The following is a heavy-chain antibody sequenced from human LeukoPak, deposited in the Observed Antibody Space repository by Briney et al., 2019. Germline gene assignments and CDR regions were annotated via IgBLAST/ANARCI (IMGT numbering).Heavy chain of an antibody. D-gene: IGHD1-14*01. CDR3: ARDSPEGFDY. Sequence: GGSLRLSCAASGFTFSSYAMSWVRQAPGKGLEWVSVISGSGGTTYYADSVKGRFTISRDSSKNTLYLQMNSLRAEDTAVYYCARDSPEGFDYWGQGTLVTVSS. J-gene: IGHJ4*02. CDR2: ISGSGGTT. V-gene: IGHV3-23*01. CDR1: GFTFSSYA.